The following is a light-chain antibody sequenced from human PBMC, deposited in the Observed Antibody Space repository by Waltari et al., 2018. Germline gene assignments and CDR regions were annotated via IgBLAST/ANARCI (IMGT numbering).Light chain of an antibody. V-gene: IGLV2-14*03. CDR3: TSKTTSNTLV. CDR1: TSDVGGYDY. CDR2: DVA. J-gene: IGLJ3*02. Sequence: QSALTQPGSVSGAPGQSITISCTGTTSDVGGYDYVSWYQHYPGEAPKLILYDVANRPSGVAKRFSGSKSGSTASLTISGLQAEDEALDYCTSKTTSNTLVFGGGTKVTVL.